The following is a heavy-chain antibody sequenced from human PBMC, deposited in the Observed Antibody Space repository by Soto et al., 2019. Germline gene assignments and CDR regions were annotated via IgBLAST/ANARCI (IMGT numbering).Heavy chain of an antibody. CDR2: FDPEDGET. D-gene: IGHD4-17*01. CDR1: GYTLTELS. CDR3: ATASMNTDYYYYMDV. J-gene: IGHJ6*03. Sequence: ASVKVSCKVSGYTLTELSIHWVPQAPGKGLEWMGGFDPEDGETIYAQKFQGRVTMTEDTSTDTAYMELSSLRSEDTAVYYCATASMNTDYYYYMDVWGKGTTVTVSS. V-gene: IGHV1-24*01.